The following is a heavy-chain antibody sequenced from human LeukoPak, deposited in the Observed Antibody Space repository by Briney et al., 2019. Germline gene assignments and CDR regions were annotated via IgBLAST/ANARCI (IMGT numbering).Heavy chain of an antibody. CDR3: ALSRGSGSYFRVNWLDP. D-gene: IGHD3-10*01. V-gene: IGHV4-39*01. CDR2: IYYSGST. J-gene: IGHJ5*02. CDR1: GGSISSSSYY. Sequence: SETLSLTGTVSGGSISSSSYYWGWIRQPPGKGLEWIGSIYYSGSTYYNPSLKSRVTISEDTSKNQFSLKLSSVTAADTAVYYCALSRGSGSYFRVNWLDPWGQGTLVTVFS.